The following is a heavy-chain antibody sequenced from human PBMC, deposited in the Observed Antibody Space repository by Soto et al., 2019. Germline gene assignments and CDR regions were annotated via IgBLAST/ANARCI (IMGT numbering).Heavy chain of an antibody. CDR1: GYTFTSYD. CDR2: MNPNSGNT. V-gene: IGHV1-8*01. D-gene: IGHD2-2*01. Sequence: ASVKVSCKASGYTFTSYDINWVRQATGQGLEWMGWMNPNSGNTGYAQKFQGRVTMTRSTSISTAYMELSSLRSEDTAVYYCARGSVHQYCSSTSSYYYGMDVWGLGTTVTVSS. CDR3: ARGSVHQYCSSTSSYYYGMDV. J-gene: IGHJ6*02.